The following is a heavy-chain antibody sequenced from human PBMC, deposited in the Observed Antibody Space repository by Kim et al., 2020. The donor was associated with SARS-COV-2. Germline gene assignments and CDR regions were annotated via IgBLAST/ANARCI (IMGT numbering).Heavy chain of an antibody. CDR2: IDTVDET. CDR1: GFTLSRND. V-gene: IGHV3-13*01. J-gene: IGHJ6*03. Sequence: GGSLRLSCDVSGFTLSRNDLHWVRQPTEKGLEWVSSIDTVDETYYAASVKGRFTISRENAKNSFYLQINDLIVGDTALYYCVRGAEKGTIRGYYDMDVWG. CDR3: VRGAEKGTIRGYYDMDV. D-gene: IGHD3-10*01.